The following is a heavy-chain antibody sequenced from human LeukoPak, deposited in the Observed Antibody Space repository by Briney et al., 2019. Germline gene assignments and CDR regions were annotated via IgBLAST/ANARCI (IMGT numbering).Heavy chain of an antibody. D-gene: IGHD2-15*01. V-gene: IGHV4-39*07. Sequence: ASETLSLTCAVYGGSFSGYYWGWLRQPPGKGLEWIGSIYYSGSTYYNPSLKSRVTISVDTSKNQFSLKLSSVTAADTAVYYCAREPIVVVVAATRPFDYWGQGTLVTVSS. CDR3: AREPIVVVVAATRPFDY. CDR1: GGSFSGYY. CDR2: IYYSGST. J-gene: IGHJ4*02.